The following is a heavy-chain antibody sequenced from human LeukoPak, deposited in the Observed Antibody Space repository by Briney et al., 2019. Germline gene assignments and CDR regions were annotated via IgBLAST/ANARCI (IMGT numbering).Heavy chain of an antibody. D-gene: IGHD3-10*01. CDR3: ARHYGSGSYYNDY. CDR1: GGSISSSTYY. V-gene: IGHV4-39*01. J-gene: IGHJ4*02. CDR2: IYYSGST. Sequence: SETLSLTCTVSGGSISSSTYYWDWIRQPPGTGLEWIGSIYYSGSTYSNPSLKSRVTISVDTSKNQFSLRLSSVTAADTAVYYCARHYGSGSYYNDYWGQGTLVTVSS.